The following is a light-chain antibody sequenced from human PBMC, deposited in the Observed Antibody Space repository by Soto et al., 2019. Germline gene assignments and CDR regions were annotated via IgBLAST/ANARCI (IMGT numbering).Light chain of an antibody. V-gene: IGKV1-6*01. CDR1: QGIRND. J-gene: IGKJ1*01. CDR2: AAS. CDR3: LQDYNYPWT. Sequence: AIQMTQSPSSLSASVGDRVTITCRASQGIRNDLGWYQQKPGKAPKLLIYAASSLQSGVPSRFSGSGSGSDFNLTISSLQPEDFATYYCLQDYNYPWTFGQGTKVEIK.